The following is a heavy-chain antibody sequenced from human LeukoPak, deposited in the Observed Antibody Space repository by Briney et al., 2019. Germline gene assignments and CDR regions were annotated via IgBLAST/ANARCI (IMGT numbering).Heavy chain of an antibody. V-gene: IGHV4-39*01. CDR1: GGSISSSSYY. Sequence: SETLSLTCTVSGGSISSSSYYWGWIRQPPGKGLEWIGRIYYSVSTYYNPSLKSRVTISVDTSKNQFSLKLSSVTAADTAVYYCARHRSPYIVVVVAATLPYIDYWGQGTLVTVSS. CDR3: ARHRSPYIVVVVAATLPYIDY. CDR2: IYYSVST. J-gene: IGHJ4*02. D-gene: IGHD2-15*01.